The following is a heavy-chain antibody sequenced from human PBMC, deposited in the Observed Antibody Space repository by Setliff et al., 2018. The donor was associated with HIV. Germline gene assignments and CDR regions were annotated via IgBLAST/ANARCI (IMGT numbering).Heavy chain of an antibody. V-gene: IGHV1-8*03. Sequence: ASVKVSCKASGGTFSSYAISWVRQATGQGLEWMGWMNPNSGNTGYAQKFQGRVTITRNTSISTAYMELSSLRSEDTALYYCAREAYSYGYVLPATRFGYYFDSWGQGTLVTVSS. J-gene: IGHJ4*02. CDR1: GGTFSSYA. CDR3: AREAYSYGYVLPATRFGYYFDS. D-gene: IGHD5-18*01. CDR2: MNPNSGNT.